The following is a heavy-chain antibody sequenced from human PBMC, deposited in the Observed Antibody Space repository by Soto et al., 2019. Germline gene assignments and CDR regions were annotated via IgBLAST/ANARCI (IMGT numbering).Heavy chain of an antibody. CDR1: GFTFHGYT. CDR2: IRWDGSST. D-gene: IGHD2-21*02. CDR3: VKDMAYGGDSGPFDS. J-gene: IGHJ4*02. V-gene: IGHV3-43*01. Sequence: EVHLVESGGVVVKPGGSLRLSCAASGFTFHGYTMHWVRQRPGKGLEWVSLIRWDGSSTYYGDSVKGRFTISRDNNKDSLFLQMSSLTTEDTALYYCVKDMAYGGDSGPFDSWGQGTLVTVSS.